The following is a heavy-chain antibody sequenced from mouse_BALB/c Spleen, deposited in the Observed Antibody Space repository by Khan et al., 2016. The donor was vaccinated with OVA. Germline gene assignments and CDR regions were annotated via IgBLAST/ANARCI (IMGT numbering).Heavy chain of an antibody. CDR1: GYSITSDYA. CDR2: ISYSGNT. Sequence: EVELVESGPGLVKPSQSLSLTCTVTGYSITSDYASNWLRQFPGNKLEWMGYISYSGNTNYNPSLKSRISITRDTSKIRVFLQLNSVTTEDTATYYCARVYGGDFDYWGQGTTLTVSS. J-gene: IGHJ2*01. V-gene: IGHV3-2*02. CDR3: ARVYGGDFDY. D-gene: IGHD2-10*02.